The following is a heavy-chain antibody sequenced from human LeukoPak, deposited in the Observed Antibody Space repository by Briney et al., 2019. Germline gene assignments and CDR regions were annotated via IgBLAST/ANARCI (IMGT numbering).Heavy chain of an antibody. Sequence: GASVKVSCKASGYTFTDYYMHWVRQAPGQGLEWMGWINPNSGGTNYAQKFQGRVTMTRDTSISTAYMELSRLRSDDTAVYYCARYRYSSGWYIYFDYWGQGTLVTVSS. CDR1: GYTFTDYY. CDR2: INPNSGGT. D-gene: IGHD6-19*01. CDR3: ARYRYSSGWYIYFDY. V-gene: IGHV1-2*02. J-gene: IGHJ4*02.